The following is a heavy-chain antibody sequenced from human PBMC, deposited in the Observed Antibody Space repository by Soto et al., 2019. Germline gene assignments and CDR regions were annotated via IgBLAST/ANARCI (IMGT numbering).Heavy chain of an antibody. V-gene: IGHV4-30-4*01. CDR2: IYYSGS. CDR3: ARDLAYCASGSCYTKWGS. D-gene: IGHD2-15*01. CDR1: GGSITSDDYH. J-gene: IGHJ5*02. Sequence: SETLSLTCTVSGGSITSDDYHWTWIRQPAGKGLEWIGFIYYSGSYYNPSLKSRVTLSVDTSKNQFSLKLSSVTAADTAVYYCARDLAYCASGSCYTKWGSWGQGTPVTVSS.